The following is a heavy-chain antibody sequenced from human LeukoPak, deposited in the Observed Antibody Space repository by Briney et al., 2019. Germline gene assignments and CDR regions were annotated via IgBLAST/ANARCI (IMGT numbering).Heavy chain of an antibody. V-gene: IGHV3-7*01. D-gene: IGHD2-21*02. CDR1: GFTFSSYW. Sequence: GGSLRLSCAASGFTFSSYWMSWVRQAPGKGLEWVANIKQDGSEKYYVDSVKGRFTISRDNAKNSLYLQMNSLRAEDTAVYYCARDKSPTYCGGDCYSDYWGQGTLVTVSS. CDR3: ARDKSPTYCGGDCYSDY. J-gene: IGHJ4*02. CDR2: IKQDGSEK.